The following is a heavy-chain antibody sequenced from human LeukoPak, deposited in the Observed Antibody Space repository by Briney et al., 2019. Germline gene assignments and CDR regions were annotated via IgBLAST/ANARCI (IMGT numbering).Heavy chain of an antibody. V-gene: IGHV4-34*01. Sequence: SETLSLTCAVYGGSFSGYYWSWIRQPPGKGLEWIGEINHSGSTNYNPSLKSRVTISVDTSKNQFSLKLSSVTAADTAVYYCARAIAAAGTGGPGNWFDPWGQGTLVTVSS. CDR3: ARAIAAAGTGGPGNWFDP. D-gene: IGHD6-13*01. CDR2: INHSGST. J-gene: IGHJ5*02. CDR1: GGSFSGYY.